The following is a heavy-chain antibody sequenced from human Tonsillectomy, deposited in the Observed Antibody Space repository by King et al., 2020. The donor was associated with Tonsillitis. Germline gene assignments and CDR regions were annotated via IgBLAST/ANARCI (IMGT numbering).Heavy chain of an antibody. V-gene: IGHV3-7*04. J-gene: IGHJ2*01. D-gene: IGHD6-13*01. Sequence: VQLVESGGGLVQAGGSLRLSCAASGFTFSNYWMSWVRQAPGKGLEWVANIRQDGSETYYVDSVKGRFTISRDNAKNSLYLQMTSLRAEDTAVYYCARGISAAGGRWYFDLWGRGTLAT. CDR2: IRQDGSET. CDR3: ARGISAAGGRWYFDL. CDR1: GFTFSNYW.